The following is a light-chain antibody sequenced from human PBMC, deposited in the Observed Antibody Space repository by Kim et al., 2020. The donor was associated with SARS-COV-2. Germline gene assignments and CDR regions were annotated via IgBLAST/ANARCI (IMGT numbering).Light chain of an antibody. V-gene: IGLV3-9*01. J-gene: IGLJ1*01. CDR1: NIGRKN. Sequence: SYELTQPLSVSVALGQTARITCGGDNIGRKNVHWYQQKPGQAPVVVIYRDNDRPSEIPERFSGSNSGSTATLTISRAQAGDEAEYYCQVWDSNTYVFGTGTKVTVL. CDR2: RDN. CDR3: QVWDSNTYV.